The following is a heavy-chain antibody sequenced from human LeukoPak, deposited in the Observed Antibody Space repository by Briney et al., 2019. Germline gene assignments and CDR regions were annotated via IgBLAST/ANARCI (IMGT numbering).Heavy chain of an antibody. J-gene: IGHJ3*02. CDR2: IYYSGST. CDR1: GGSISSYY. D-gene: IGHD2-2*01. Sequence: SETLSLTCTVSGGSISSYYWSWIRQPPGKGLEWIGYIYYSGSTNYNPSLKSRVTISTDTSKNQFSLKLSSVTAADTAVYYCARGGYCSSTSCARGAFDIWGQGTMVTVSS. V-gene: IGHV4-59*12. CDR3: ARGGYCSSTSCARGAFDI.